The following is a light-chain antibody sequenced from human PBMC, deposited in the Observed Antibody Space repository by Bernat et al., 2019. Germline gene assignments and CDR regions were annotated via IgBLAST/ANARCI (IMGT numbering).Light chain of an antibody. CDR1: SSDVGGYNS. CDR3: CSYAGSYTRYV. CDR2: DVS. Sequence: QSALTQPRSVSGSPGQSVTISCTGTSSDVGGYNSVSWYQQHPGKAPKLMIYDVSKGPSGVPDRFSGSKSGNTASLTISGLQAEDEADYYCCSYAGSYTRYVFGTGTKVTV. V-gene: IGLV2-11*01. J-gene: IGLJ1*01.